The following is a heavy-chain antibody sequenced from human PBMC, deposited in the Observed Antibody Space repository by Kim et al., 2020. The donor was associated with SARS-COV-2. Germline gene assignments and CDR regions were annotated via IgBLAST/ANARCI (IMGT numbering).Heavy chain of an antibody. V-gene: IGHV3-15*01. Sequence: GGSLRLSCAASGFTFSNAWMSWVRQAPGKGLEWVGRIKSKTDGGTTDYAAPVKGRFTISRDDSKNTLYLQMNSLKTEDTAVYYCTTGWGTVTTDLYNWFDPWGQGTLVTVSS. CDR3: TTGWGTVTTDLYNWFDP. CDR1: GFTFSNAW. D-gene: IGHD4-17*01. CDR2: IKSKTDGGTT. J-gene: IGHJ5*02.